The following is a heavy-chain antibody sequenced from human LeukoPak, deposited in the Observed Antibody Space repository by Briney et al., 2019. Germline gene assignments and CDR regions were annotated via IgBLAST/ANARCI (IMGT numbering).Heavy chain of an antibody. D-gene: IGHD3-10*01. Sequence: PGGSLRLSCAASGFTFSSYNINWVRQAPGKGLEWVSSISGSGTDIYYVDSVKGRFTISRDNAKDSVYLQMNSLRAEDTAVYYCARYWDSAMDYFYYYGMDVWGQGTTVTVSS. CDR1: GFTFSSYN. CDR3: ARYWDSAMDYFYYYGMDV. V-gene: IGHV3-21*01. J-gene: IGHJ6*02. CDR2: ISGSGTDI.